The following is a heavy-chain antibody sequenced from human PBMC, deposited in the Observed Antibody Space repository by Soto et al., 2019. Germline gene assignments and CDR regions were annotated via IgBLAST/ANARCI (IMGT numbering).Heavy chain of an antibody. D-gene: IGHD6-19*01. J-gene: IGHJ3*01. CDR1: GDSISSPKW. V-gene: IGHV4-4*02. CDR3: AYSPGWYRHDL. CDR2: MLHSGTT. Sequence: QVQLLESGPGLVKPSGSLCLTCAVSGDSISSPKWWTWVRQPPGKGLEWIGDMLHSGTTNYNPSLKSRVTISVDKSKNQFSLNLYSVTAADTAVYYCAYSPGWYRHDLWGPGTLVIVSS.